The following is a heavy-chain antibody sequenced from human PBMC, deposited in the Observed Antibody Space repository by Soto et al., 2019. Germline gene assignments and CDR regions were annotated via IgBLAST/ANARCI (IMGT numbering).Heavy chain of an antibody. J-gene: IGHJ5*02. V-gene: IGHV1-18*01. D-gene: IGHD3-3*01. CDR2: ISAYNGNT. CDR3: ARDFNDFWSGYGFDP. Sequence: ASVKVSCKASGYTFTSYGISWVRQAPGQGLEWMGWISAYNGNTNYAQKLQGRVTMTTDTSTSTAYMELRILRSDDTAVYYCARDFNDFWSGYGFDPWGQGTLVTVSS. CDR1: GYTFTSYG.